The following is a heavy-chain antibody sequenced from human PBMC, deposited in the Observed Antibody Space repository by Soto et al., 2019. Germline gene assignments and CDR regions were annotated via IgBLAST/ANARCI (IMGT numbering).Heavy chain of an antibody. CDR1: GGSISSGGYS. CDR2: IYHSGST. CDR3: ARRYGGTPDY. J-gene: IGHJ4*02. Sequence: SETLSLTCAVSGGSISSGGYSWSWIRQPPGKGLEWIGYIYHSGSTYYNPSLKSRVTISVDTSKNQFSLKLSSVTAADTAVYYCARRYGGTPDYWGQGTLVTVSS. V-gene: IGHV4-30-2*01. D-gene: IGHD4-17*01.